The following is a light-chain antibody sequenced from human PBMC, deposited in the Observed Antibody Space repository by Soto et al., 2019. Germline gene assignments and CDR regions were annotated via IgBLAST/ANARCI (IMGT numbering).Light chain of an antibody. J-gene: IGLJ3*02. CDR2: RNN. CDR1: SSNIGSNY. CDR3: ATWDASLSGWV. Sequence: QAVVTQPPSASGTPGQRVTISCSGSSSNIGSNYVYWYHQFPGTAPKLLIYRNNQRPSGVPDRFSGSKSGTSVSLAISGLRSEDEADYYCATWDASLSGWVFGGGTQLTVL. V-gene: IGLV1-47*01.